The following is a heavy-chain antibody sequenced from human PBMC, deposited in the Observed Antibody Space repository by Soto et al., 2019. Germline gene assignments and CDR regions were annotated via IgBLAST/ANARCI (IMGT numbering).Heavy chain of an antibody. CDR3: ARGPFLVTTTNYYFDY. V-gene: IGHV1-2*04. CDR1: GYTFTGYY. J-gene: IGHJ4*02. D-gene: IGHD4-17*01. Sequence: QVPLVQSGAEVKKPGASVKVSCKASGYTFTGYYMHWVRQAPGQGLEWMGWINPNSGGTNYAQKFQGWVTMTRDTSISTAYMELSRLRSDDTAVYYCARGPFLVTTTNYYFDYWGQGTLVTVSS. CDR2: INPNSGGT.